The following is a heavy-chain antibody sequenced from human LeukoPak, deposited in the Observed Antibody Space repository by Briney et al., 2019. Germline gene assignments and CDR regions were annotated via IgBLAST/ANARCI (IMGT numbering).Heavy chain of an antibody. V-gene: IGHV3-74*01. CDR3: ARDSETAGEWFDY. J-gene: IGHJ4*02. CDR1: GFTFSSYW. CDR2: INSDGSST. D-gene: IGHD2-8*01. Sequence: GGSPRLSCAASGFTFSSYWMHWVRQAPGKGLVWVSRINSDGSSTSYADSVKGRFTISRDHAKNTLYLQMNSLRAEDTAVYYCARDSETAGEWFDYWGQGTLVTVSS.